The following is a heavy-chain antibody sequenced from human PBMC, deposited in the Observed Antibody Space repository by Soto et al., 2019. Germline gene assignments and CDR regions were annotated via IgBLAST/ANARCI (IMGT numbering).Heavy chain of an antibody. J-gene: IGHJ2*01. V-gene: IGHV3-30-3*01. CDR2: ISYDGSNK. CDR3: ARPLCGDDYNWGYFAI. D-gene: IGHD4-4*01. Sequence: QVQLVESGGGVVQPGRSLRLSCAASGFTFSSYAMHWVRQAPGKGLEWVAVISYDGSNKYYADSVKGRFTISRDNSTNXHYLQMNSLRAEDKAVYYCARPLCGDDYNWGYFAIWGRGPLVTVSS. CDR1: GFTFSSYA.